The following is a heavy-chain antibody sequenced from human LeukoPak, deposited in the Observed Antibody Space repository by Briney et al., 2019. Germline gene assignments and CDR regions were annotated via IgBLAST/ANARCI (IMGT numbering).Heavy chain of an antibody. Sequence: SETLSLTCTVSGGSISSSSYYWGWIRQPPGKGLEWIGSIYYSGSTYYNPSLKSRVTISVDTSKNQFSLKLSFVTAADTAVYYCASAPVGATPSYFDYWGQGTLVTVSS. J-gene: IGHJ4*02. V-gene: IGHV4-39*07. D-gene: IGHD1-26*01. CDR3: ASAPVGATPSYFDY. CDR1: GGSISSSSYY. CDR2: IYYSGST.